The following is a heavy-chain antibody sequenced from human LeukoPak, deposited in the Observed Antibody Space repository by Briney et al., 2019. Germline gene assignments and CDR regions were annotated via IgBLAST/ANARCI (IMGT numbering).Heavy chain of an antibody. D-gene: IGHD6-19*01. CDR3: ARDYSSGWYDY. Sequence: PSETLSLTCTVSGGSISSYYWSWIRQPPGKGLEWTGYIYYSGSTNYNPSLESRVTISVDTSKNQFSLKLSSVTAADTAVYYCARDYSSGWYDYWGQGTLVTVSS. V-gene: IGHV4-59*01. CDR1: GGSISSYY. CDR2: IYYSGST. J-gene: IGHJ4*02.